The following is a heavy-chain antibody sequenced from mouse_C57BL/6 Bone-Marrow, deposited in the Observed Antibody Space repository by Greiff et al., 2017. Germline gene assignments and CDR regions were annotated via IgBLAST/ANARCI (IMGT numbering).Heavy chain of an antibody. CDR2: IYPGSGST. CDR1: GYTFTSYW. V-gene: IGHV1-55*01. CDR3: ARPYYSNYLYFDV. D-gene: IGHD2-5*01. J-gene: IGHJ1*03. Sequence: QVQLQQPGAELVKPGASVKMSCKASGYTFTSYWITWVKQRPGQGLEWIGDIYPGSGSTNYNEKFKSKATLTVDKSSSTAYMQLSSLTSEDSAVYYCARPYYSNYLYFDVWGTGTTVTVSS.